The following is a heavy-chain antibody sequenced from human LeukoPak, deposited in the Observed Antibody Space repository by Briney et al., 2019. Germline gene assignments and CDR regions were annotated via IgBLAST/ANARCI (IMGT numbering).Heavy chain of an antibody. D-gene: IGHD4-23*01. CDR2: INHSGST. Sequence: PSETLSLTCAVYGGSFSGYYWSWIRQPPGKGLEWIGEINHSGSTNYNPSLKSRVTISVDTSKNQFSLKLSSVTAADTAVYYCARRGYGGLCDYWGQGTLVTVSS. CDR1: GGSFSGYY. V-gene: IGHV4-34*01. CDR3: ARRGYGGLCDY. J-gene: IGHJ4*02.